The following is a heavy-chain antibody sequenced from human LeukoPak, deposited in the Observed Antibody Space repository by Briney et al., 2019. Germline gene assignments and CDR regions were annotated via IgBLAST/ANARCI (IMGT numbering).Heavy chain of an antibody. Sequence: AEPLSLTHTVSCRSISNYLGRWIRPPGGGRLEWIGRIYDNGNRNQHPSLKSRVNMSIDTYMNQVSLKQPSVSAEDTRVYYCAKPLSWWGGTCPSDRWVPGT. CDR3: AKPLSWWGGTCPSDR. CDR1: CRSISNYL. V-gene: IGHV4-4*07. J-gene: IGHJ5*02. D-gene: IGHD6-13*01. CDR2: IYDNGNR.